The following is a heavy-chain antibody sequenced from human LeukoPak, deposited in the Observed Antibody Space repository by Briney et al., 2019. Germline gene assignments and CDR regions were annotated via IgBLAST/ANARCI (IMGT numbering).Heavy chain of an antibody. Sequence: PGGSLRLSCAASGFTFSDYYMSWIRQAPGKGLEWVSYISTTGATVYYADSVKGRFTISRDNAKNSLYLQMNSLRAEDAAVYYCARDLRFLEWSWGAYWGQGTLVTVSS. V-gene: IGHV3-11*01. J-gene: IGHJ4*02. CDR1: GFTFSDYY. CDR3: ARDLRFLEWSWGAY. D-gene: IGHD3-3*01. CDR2: ISTTGATV.